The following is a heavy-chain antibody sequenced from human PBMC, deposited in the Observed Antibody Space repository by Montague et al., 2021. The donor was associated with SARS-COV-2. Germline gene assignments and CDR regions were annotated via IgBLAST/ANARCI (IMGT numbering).Heavy chain of an antibody. D-gene: IGHD4-17*01. CDR1: GGSISSSSYY. J-gene: IGHJ4*02. V-gene: IGHV4-39*07. CDR3: ARGSTVTHY. Sequence: SETLSLTCTVSGGSISSSSYYWGWIRQPPGKGLEWIGEINHSGSTNYNPSLKSRVTISVDTSKNQFSLKLSSVTAADTAVYYCARGSTVTHYWGQGTLVTVSS. CDR2: INHSGST.